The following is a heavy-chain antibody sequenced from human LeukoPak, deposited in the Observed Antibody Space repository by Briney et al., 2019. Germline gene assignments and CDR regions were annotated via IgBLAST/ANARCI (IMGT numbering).Heavy chain of an antibody. CDR1: GGSISSSSYY. V-gene: IGHV4-39*07. J-gene: IGHJ5*02. Sequence: SETLSLTCTVSGGSISSSSYYWGWIRQPPGKGLEWIGSIYYSGSTYYNPSLKSRVTISVDTSKNQFSLKLSSVTAADTAVYYCARNSRLVPINWFDPWGQGTLVTVSS. CDR3: ARNSRLVPINWFDP. CDR2: IYYSGST. D-gene: IGHD6-19*01.